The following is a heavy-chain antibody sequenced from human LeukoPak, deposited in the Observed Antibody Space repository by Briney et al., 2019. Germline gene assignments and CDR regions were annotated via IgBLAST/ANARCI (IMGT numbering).Heavy chain of an antibody. V-gene: IGHV5-51*01. CDR1: GHTFSISW. Sequence: GESLKISCKGSGHTFSISWIGWVRQKPGEGLEWMGIIYVGDSDTRYNPSFQGQVTISADRSTSAAYLQWSSLKSSDTAIYYCARCGHYDAYRVWGQGTLVSVSS. D-gene: IGHD2-21*02. J-gene: IGHJ3*01. CDR2: IYVGDSDT. CDR3: ARCGHYDAYRV.